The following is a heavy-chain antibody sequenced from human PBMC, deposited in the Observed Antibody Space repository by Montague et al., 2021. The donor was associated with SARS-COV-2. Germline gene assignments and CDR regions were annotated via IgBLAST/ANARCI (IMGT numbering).Heavy chain of an antibody. CDR2: ISYDGSNK. Sequence: SLRLSCAASGFTFSSYAMHCVRQAPGKGLEWVAVISYDGSNKYYADSVXGRFTISRDNSKNTLYLQMNSLRAEDTAVYYCARAAGNYDILTGYYDYWGQGTLVTVSS. J-gene: IGHJ4*02. V-gene: IGHV3-30*04. CDR1: GFTFSSYA. D-gene: IGHD3-9*01. CDR3: ARAAGNYDILTGYYDY.